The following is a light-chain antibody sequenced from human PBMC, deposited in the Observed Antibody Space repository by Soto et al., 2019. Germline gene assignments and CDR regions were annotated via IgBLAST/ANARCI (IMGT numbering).Light chain of an antibody. CDR2: GAY. V-gene: IGKV1-39*01. J-gene: IGKJ1*01. CDR3: QQSFGAPRT. CDR1: QSISTY. Sequence: DIQMTQSPSSLSASLGDRVTVTCRASQSISTYLNWFQQRPGKAPKLLIYGAYTLQDGVPSRFSGSGSETEFTLTTSSLQPADFATYYCQQSFGAPRTFGQGTRVDIK.